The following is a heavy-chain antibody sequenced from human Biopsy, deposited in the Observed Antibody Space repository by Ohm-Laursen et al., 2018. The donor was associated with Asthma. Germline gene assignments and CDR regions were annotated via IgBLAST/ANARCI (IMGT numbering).Heavy chain of an antibody. CDR2: INSVFGTT. CDR3: ARKAGSCISRTCYSLDF. Sequence: EASVQVSCKSLGGTFNTYVIGWVRQAPGPGLEWMGGINSVFGTTTYPQKFQDRVTITADDSTSTVYMELSSLRSEDTAVYYCARKAGSCISRTCYSLDFWGQGTLVTVSS. J-gene: IGHJ4*02. D-gene: IGHD2-2*01. CDR1: GGTFNTYV. V-gene: IGHV1-69*13.